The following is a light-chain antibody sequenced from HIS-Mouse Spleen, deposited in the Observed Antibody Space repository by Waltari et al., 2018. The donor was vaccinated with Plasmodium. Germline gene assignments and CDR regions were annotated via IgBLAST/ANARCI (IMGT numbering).Light chain of an antibody. J-gene: IGLJ3*02. CDR3: YSTDSSGNHRV. V-gene: IGLV3-10*01. CDR2: ADS. Sequence: SYELTQPPSVSVSPGQTARIACSVDALPNKYAYSYQQKAGQAPVLVIYADSKRPPGIPERFSGSSSGTMATLTISGAQVEDEADYYCYSTDSSGNHRVFGGGTKLTVL. CDR1: ALPNKY.